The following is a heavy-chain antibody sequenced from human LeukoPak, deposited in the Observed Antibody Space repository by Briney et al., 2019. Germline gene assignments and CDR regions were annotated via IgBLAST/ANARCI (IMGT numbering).Heavy chain of an antibody. D-gene: IGHD3-16*01. J-gene: IGHJ4*02. Sequence: GGSLRLSCETSGFIFSNCWMTWVRRAPGKGLEWVANIKTDASEKYYADSVKGRFTISRDNAKMSLYLQMNSLRAEDTAVYYCAKGLKPTPGFYGGSKALDYWGQGTLVTVSS. CDR3: AKGLKPTPGFYGGSKALDY. CDR1: GFIFSNCW. V-gene: IGHV3-7*03. CDR2: IKTDASEK.